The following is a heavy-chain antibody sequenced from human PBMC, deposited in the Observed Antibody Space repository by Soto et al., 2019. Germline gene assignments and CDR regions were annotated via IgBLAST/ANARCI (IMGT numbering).Heavy chain of an antibody. J-gene: IGHJ5*02. CDR3: ARDVAVRGAMGWFDP. CDR1: GCSIRSGTYT. D-gene: IGHD3-10*01. Sequence: QLQLQESGSGLVKPSQTLSLTCAVSGCSIRSGTYTWNWIRQPPGKGLEWIGYTYQSGSTFYSASLKGRVTITVDRSKNQFSLKLSSVTAADTAVYYCARDVAVRGAMGWFDPWGQGTLVTVSS. V-gene: IGHV4-30-2*01. CDR2: TYQSGST.